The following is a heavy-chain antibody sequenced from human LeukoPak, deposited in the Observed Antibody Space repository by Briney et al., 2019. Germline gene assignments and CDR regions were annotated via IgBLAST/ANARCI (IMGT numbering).Heavy chain of an antibody. D-gene: IGHD6-13*01. V-gene: IGHV1-24*01. CDR1: GYTLTELS. CDR3: ATVLPTELASDY. CDR2: FDPEDGET. Sequence: ASVKVSCKVSGYTLTELSMHWVRQAPGKGLEWMGGFDPEDGETIYAQKFQGRVTMTEDTSTDTAYMELSSLRSEDTAVYYCATVLPTELASDYWGQGTLVTVSS. J-gene: IGHJ4*02.